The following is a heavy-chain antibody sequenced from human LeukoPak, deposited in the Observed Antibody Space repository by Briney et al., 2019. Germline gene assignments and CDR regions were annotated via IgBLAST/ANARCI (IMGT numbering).Heavy chain of an antibody. CDR2: IYYSGST. CDR3: ARVGWILNYYDSSGYYYFDY. CDR1: GGSISSGGYY. D-gene: IGHD3-22*01. Sequence: SQTLSLTCTVSGGSISSGGYYWSWIRQHPGKGLEWIGYIYYSGSTYYNPSLKSRVTISVDTSKNQFSLKLSSVTAADTAVYYCARVGWILNYYDSSGYYYFDYWGQGTLVTVSS. J-gene: IGHJ4*02. V-gene: IGHV4-31*03.